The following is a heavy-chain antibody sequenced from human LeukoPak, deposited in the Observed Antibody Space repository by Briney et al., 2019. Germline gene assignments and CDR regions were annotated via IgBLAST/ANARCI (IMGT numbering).Heavy chain of an antibody. D-gene: IGHD3-16*02. CDR3: ARANYDYVWGSYRPFDY. CDR2: ISAYNGNT. V-gene: IGHV1-18*01. Sequence: ASVNVSCKASGYTFTSYGISWVRQAPGQGLEWMGWISAYNGNTNYAQKLQGRVTMTTDTSTSTAYMELRSLRSDDTAVYYCARANYDYVWGSYRPFDYWGQGTLVTVSS. CDR1: GYTFTSYG. J-gene: IGHJ4*02.